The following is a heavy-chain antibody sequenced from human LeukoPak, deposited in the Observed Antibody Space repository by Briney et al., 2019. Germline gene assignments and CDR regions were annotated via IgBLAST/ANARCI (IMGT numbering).Heavy chain of an antibody. D-gene: IGHD6-13*01. CDR2: IYYSGST. J-gene: IGHJ4*02. V-gene: IGHV4-39*01. CDR3: ARTSIAAALY. Sequence: PSETLSLTCTVSGGSISSSSYYWGWIRQPPGRGLEWIGSIYYSGSTYYNPSLKSRVTISVDTSKNQFFLKLSSVTAADTAVYYCARTSIAAALYWGQGTLVTVSS. CDR1: GGSISSSSYY.